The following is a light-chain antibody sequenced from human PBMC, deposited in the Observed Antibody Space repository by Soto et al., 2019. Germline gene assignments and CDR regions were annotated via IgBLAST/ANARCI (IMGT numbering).Light chain of an antibody. Sequence: QSALTQPASVSGSPGQSITISCTGTSSDVGGYRFVSWYQHHPGEAPKLIIYEVSNRPSGVSSRFSGSKSGNTASLTTSSLQAEDESLYYCSSKSSGSTPMLFGGGTKGTVL. V-gene: IGLV2-14*01. CDR3: SSKSSGSTPML. CDR2: EVS. J-gene: IGLJ3*02. CDR1: SSDVGGYRF.